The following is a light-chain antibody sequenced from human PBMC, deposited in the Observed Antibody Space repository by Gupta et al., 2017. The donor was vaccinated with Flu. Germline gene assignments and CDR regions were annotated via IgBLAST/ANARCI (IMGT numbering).Light chain of an antibody. CDR3: LQDYRYPNT. V-gene: IGKV1-6*01. CDR1: QGIGND. Sequence: AIQMTQSPSSLSASVGDRVTITCRASQGIGNDLGWYQQKPGKAPKLLIYAAFSLQSGVPSRCSGSGSGTDFTLTISSLQPEDFATYYCLQDYRYPNTFGQGTKLEIK. J-gene: IGKJ2*01. CDR2: AAF.